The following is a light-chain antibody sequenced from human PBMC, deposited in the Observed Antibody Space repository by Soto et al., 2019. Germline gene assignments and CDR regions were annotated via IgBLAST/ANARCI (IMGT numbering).Light chain of an antibody. Sequence: EIVMTQSPATLSVSPGEKDRFSCRASQTVRNFLGWYQQKLGQAPRLLIYDASRRATGIPDRFSGSGSGTDFTLTISRLEPEDFVVYYCQQYGRSPTFGQGTKVDIK. CDR3: QQYGRSPT. J-gene: IGKJ1*01. V-gene: IGKV3-20*01. CDR2: DAS. CDR1: QTVRNF.